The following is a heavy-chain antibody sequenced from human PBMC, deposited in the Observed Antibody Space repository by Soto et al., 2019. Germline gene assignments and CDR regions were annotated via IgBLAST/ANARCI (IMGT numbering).Heavy chain of an antibody. J-gene: IGHJ4*02. Sequence: GGSLRLSCAASGFTFSSYGISWIRLSPGKGLEWVSVISGGGDTTYYTPSVKGRFTISRDDFRNTLYLQMNSLRTEDTAIYYCAKLRDFVVLPAGILDYWGPGTLVTVS. D-gene: IGHD2-8*01. CDR2: ISGGGDTT. CDR1: GFTFSSYG. V-gene: IGHV3-23*01. CDR3: AKLRDFVVLPAGILDY.